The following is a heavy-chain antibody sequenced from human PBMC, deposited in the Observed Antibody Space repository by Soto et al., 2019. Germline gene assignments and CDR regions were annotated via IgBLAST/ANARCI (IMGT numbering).Heavy chain of an antibody. Sequence: QVQLQESGPGLVKPSETLSLTCTVSGGSISDYYWSWFRQAPGKGLDWIGYVYYSGSTNYNPSLQSRVPMSVETSKTQFSLKVSSVTAADKAVYYCARQAIDWGQGPLVTVSS. CDR2: VYYSGST. CDR1: GGSISDYY. CDR3: ARQAID. J-gene: IGHJ4*02. V-gene: IGHV4-59*08.